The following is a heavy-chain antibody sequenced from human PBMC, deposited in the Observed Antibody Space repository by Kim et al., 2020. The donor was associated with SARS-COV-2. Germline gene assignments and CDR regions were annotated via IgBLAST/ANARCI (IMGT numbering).Heavy chain of an antibody. J-gene: IGHJ4*02. CDR1: GFTFSSYA. D-gene: IGHD4-4*01. Sequence: GGSLRLSCVASGFTFSSYAMTWVRQAPGKGLEWVSTIGSSAGSTYYADSVKGRFTVSRDNSKNTLYLQMNSLRAEDTAVYYCARVYTNYFYYWGQGTLVT. V-gene: IGHV3-23*01. CDR3: ARVYTNYFYY. CDR2: IGSSAGST.